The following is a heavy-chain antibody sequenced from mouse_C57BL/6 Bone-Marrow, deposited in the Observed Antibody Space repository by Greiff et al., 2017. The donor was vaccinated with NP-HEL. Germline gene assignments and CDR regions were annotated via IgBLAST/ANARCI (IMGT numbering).Heavy chain of an antibody. V-gene: IGHV2-2*01. D-gene: IGHD1-1*01. CDR3: ARNYYGSISWFAY. CDR2: IWSGGST. J-gene: IGHJ3*01. Sequence: VQLVESGPGLVQPSQSLSITCTVSGFSLTSYGVHWVRQSPGKGLEWLGVIWSGGSTDYNAAFISRLSISKDNSKSQVFFKMNSLQADDTAIYYCARNYYGSISWFAYWGQGTLVTVSA. CDR1: GFSLTSYG.